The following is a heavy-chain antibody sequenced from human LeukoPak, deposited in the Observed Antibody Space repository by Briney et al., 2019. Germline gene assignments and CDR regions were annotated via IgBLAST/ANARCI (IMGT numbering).Heavy chain of an antibody. Sequence: PPGGSLRLSCAASGFIFSTYAIHWVRQSPGKGLEWVAVISYDGNNDYYADSVKGRFAISRDNSKNTLSLQMYSLRPEDTAVYYCARDLAVRVGYYEGMDVWGQGTTVTVSS. CDR1: GFIFSTYA. CDR2: ISYDGNND. V-gene: IGHV3-30*09. CDR3: ARDLAVRVGYYEGMDV. D-gene: IGHD3-3*01. J-gene: IGHJ6*02.